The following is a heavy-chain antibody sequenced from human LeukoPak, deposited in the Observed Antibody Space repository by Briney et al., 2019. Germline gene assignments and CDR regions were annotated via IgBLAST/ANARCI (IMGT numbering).Heavy chain of an antibody. CDR2: ISAYNGNT. CDR3: ARVNYDILTNPNWFDP. D-gene: IGHD3-9*01. Sequence: ASVKVSCKASGYTFTSYGISWVRQAPGQGLEWMGWISAYNGNTNYAQKLQGRVTITRDTSISTAYMELSNLRSEDTAVYYCARVNYDILTNPNWFDPWGQGTLVTVSS. V-gene: IGHV1-18*01. CDR1: GYTFTSYG. J-gene: IGHJ5*02.